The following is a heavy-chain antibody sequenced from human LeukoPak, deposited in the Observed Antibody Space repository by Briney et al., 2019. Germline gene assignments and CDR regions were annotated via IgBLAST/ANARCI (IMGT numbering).Heavy chain of an antibody. CDR2: INPNSGGT. J-gene: IGHJ4*02. D-gene: IGHD3-10*01. CDR3: ARGPLWFGELPAYYFDY. V-gene: IGHV1-2*02. Sequence: ASVKVSCKASGYTFTGYYMHWVRQAPGQGLEWMGWINPNSGGTNYAQKFQGRVTMTRDTSISTAYMEPSRLRSDDTAVYYCARGPLWFGELPAYYFDYWGQGTLVTVSS. CDR1: GYTFTGYY.